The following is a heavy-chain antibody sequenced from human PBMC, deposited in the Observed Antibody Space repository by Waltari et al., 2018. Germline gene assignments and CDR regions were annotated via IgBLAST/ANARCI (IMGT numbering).Heavy chain of an antibody. J-gene: IGHJ4*02. Sequence: QVQLQESGPGLVKPSETLSLTCTVSGDSIRGFYWGWIRQSPGKGLEWIGFIYSGGTTYYNPSPTSRATISVDTSKNQFALEISSVTAADTAVYYCARGGYGRFYFDYWGQGTLVTVSS. V-gene: IGHV4-59*01. D-gene: IGHD5-18*01. CDR2: IYSGGTT. CDR3: ARGGYGRFYFDY. CDR1: GDSIRGFY.